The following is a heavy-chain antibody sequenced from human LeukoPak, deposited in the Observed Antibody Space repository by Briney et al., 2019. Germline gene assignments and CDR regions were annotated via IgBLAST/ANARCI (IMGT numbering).Heavy chain of an antibody. J-gene: IGHJ6*03. D-gene: IGHD3-3*01. Sequence: ASVKVSCKASGYTFTGYYMHWVRQAPGQGLEWMGWINPNSGGTNYAQKFQGRVTMTRDTSISTAYMELSRLRSDDTAVYYCARDLYYDFWSGSYYYYMDVWGKGTTVTVSS. CDR3: ARDLYYDFWSGSYYYYMDV. CDR2: INPNSGGT. V-gene: IGHV1-2*02. CDR1: GYTFTGYY.